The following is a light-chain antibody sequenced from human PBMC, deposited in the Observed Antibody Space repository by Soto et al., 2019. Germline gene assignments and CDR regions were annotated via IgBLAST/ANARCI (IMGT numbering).Light chain of an antibody. CDR1: HNISSKY. J-gene: IGKJ5*01. V-gene: IGKV3-20*01. Sequence: EIVLTQSPGSLSLSPGERATLSCRASHNISSKYLAWYQQRPGQAPTLLVSGASSRATDVPDRFSGSGSGTDFTLTINRLEPEDFAVYYCQQYSKWPITFGQGTRLEIK. CDR3: QQYSKWPIT. CDR2: GAS.